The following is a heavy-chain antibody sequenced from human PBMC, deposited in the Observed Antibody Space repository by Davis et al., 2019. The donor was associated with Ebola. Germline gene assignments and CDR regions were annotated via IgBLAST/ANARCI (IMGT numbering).Heavy chain of an antibody. CDR2: FDPEDGET. CDR1: GYTLTELS. J-gene: IGHJ5*02. V-gene: IGHV1-24*01. D-gene: IGHD4-17*01. Sequence: ASVKVSCKVSGYTLTELSMHWVRQAPGKGLEWMGGFDPEDGETIYAQKFQGRVTMTEDTSTDTAYMELSSLRSEDTAVYYCATDLGYYGARRGFDPWGQGTLVTVSS. CDR3: ATDLGYYGARRGFDP.